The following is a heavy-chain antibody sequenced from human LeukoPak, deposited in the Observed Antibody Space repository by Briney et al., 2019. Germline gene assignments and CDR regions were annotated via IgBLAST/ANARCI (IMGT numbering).Heavy chain of an antibody. CDR1: GGSISSYY. V-gene: IGHV4-59*01. Sequence: PSETLSLTCTVSGGSISSYYWSWIRQPPGKGLEWIGYIYYTGSTNYNPSLKSRVTISVDTSKNQFSLKLSSVTAADTAVYYCARSGKSAYVLDYWGHGTLVTVSS. CDR3: ARSGKSAYVLDY. J-gene: IGHJ4*01. CDR2: IYYTGST. D-gene: IGHD3-16*01.